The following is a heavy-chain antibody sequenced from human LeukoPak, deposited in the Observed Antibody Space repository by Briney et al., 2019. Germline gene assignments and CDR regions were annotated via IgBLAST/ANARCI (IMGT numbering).Heavy chain of an antibody. CDR3: VTDLVIKGYFDY. D-gene: IGHD2-21*01. V-gene: IGHV3-15*07. J-gene: IGHJ4*02. CDR1: GFTFSNAW. CDR2: IKSKTDGGTT. Sequence: GGSRRLSGAASGFTFSNAWMNWVRQAPGKGLKRVGRIKSKTDGGTTDYAAPVKGRFTISRDDSKNTLYLQMNSLKTEDTAVYYCVTDLVIKGYFDYWGQGALVTVSS.